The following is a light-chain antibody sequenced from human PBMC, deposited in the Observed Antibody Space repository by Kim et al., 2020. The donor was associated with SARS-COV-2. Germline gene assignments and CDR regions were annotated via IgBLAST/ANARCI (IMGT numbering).Light chain of an antibody. CDR1: DLGNKF. Sequence: SYELTQPPSVSVSPGQTATITCSGVDLGNKFVCWYRQKPGQSPVLVMYEDVKRPSGIPERFSGSNSGNTATLTISGTQAMDEADYYCQAWDSSRYVFGTGTKVTVL. J-gene: IGLJ1*01. CDR2: EDV. CDR3: QAWDSSRYV. V-gene: IGLV3-1*01.